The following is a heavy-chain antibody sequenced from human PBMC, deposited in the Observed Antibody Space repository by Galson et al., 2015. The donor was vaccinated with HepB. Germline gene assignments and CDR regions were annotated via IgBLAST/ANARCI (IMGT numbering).Heavy chain of an antibody. CDR1: GFPLSLYG. Sequence: SLRLSCAVSGFPLSLYGIHWVRQVPGQGLLWVSSINTNGIATKYADSVKGRFTVSRDNAKATVYLQLNSLRFEDTAVYYCARDPLYGGNESYFGLDVWGQGTTVTVSS. V-gene: IGHV3-74*01. J-gene: IGHJ6*02. CDR2: INTNGIAT. CDR3: ARDPLYGGNESYFGLDV. D-gene: IGHD4/OR15-4a*01.